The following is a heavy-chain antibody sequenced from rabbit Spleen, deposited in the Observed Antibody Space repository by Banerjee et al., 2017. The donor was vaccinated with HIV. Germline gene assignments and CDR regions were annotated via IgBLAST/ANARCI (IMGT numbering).Heavy chain of an antibody. CDR3: ARDVVGRAGITYGYGTGFGL. Sequence: QEQLMESGGGLVQPEGSLKLSCTASGFPFSNKAVMCWVRQAPGKGLEWIACINTSTGRPVYATWASGRFTISKTSSTTVTLQMTSLTAADTATYFCARDVVGRAGITYGYGTGFGLWGPGTLVTVS. D-gene: IGHD8-1*01. CDR1: GFPFSNKAV. CDR2: INTSTGRP. V-gene: IGHV1S45*01. J-gene: IGHJ6*01.